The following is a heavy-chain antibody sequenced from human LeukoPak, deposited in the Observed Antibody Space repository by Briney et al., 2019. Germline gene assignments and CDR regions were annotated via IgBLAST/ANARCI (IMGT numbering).Heavy chain of an antibody. CDR3: ARDGASGYFDWLLASREYYFDY. D-gene: IGHD3-9*01. CDR1: GYTFTGYY. CDR2: ISAYNGNT. Sequence: ASVKVSCKASGYTFTGYYMHWVRQAPGQGLEWMGWISAYNGNTNYAQKLQGRVTMTTDTSTSTAYMELRSLRSDDTAVYYCARDGASGYFDWLLASREYYFDYWGQGTLVTVSS. V-gene: IGHV1-18*04. J-gene: IGHJ4*02.